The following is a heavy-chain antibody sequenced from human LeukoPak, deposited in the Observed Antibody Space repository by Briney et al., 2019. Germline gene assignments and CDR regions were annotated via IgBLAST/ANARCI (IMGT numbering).Heavy chain of an antibody. CDR1: GGSSSGYY. J-gene: IGHJ3*02. D-gene: IGHD3-3*01. CDR2: IYYSGST. CDR3: ARAFRGIFGVFEAFDI. V-gene: IGHV4-59*01. Sequence: SETLSLTCAVYGGSSSGYYWSWIRQPPGKGLEWIGYIYYSGSTNYNPSLKSRVTISVDTSKNQFSLKLSSVTAADTAVYYCARAFRGIFGVFEAFDIWGQGTMVTVSS.